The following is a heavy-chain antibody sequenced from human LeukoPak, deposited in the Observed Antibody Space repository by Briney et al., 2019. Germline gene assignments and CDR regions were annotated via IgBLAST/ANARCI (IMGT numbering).Heavy chain of an antibody. V-gene: IGHV3-48*03. CDR3: ARGFGRFGHRFGS. CDR1: GFTFSSFE. D-gene: IGHD3-10*01. Sequence: GGSLRLSCSASGFTFSSFEMDWVRQAPGKGLEWISYMSSRDNTRYYAESVRGRFTMSKDNAKNTLSLQMNSLRAEDTAFYYCARGFGRFGHRFGSLGQGTLVTVSS. CDR2: MSSRDNTR. J-gene: IGHJ5*02.